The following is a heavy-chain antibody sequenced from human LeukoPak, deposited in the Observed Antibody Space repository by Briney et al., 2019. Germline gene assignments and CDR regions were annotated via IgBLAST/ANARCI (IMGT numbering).Heavy chain of an antibody. CDR1: GFTFEDYA. CDR3: ARPDDYGDYFDY. J-gene: IGHJ4*02. CDR2: ISSSGSYK. D-gene: IGHD4-17*01. V-gene: IGHV3-21*01. Sequence: PGRSLRLSCAASGFTFEDYAMHWVRQAPGKGLEWVSSISSSGSYKYYADSVKGRFTISRDNAKNSLYLQMNSLRAEDTAVYYCARPDDYGDYFDYWGQGTLVTVSS.